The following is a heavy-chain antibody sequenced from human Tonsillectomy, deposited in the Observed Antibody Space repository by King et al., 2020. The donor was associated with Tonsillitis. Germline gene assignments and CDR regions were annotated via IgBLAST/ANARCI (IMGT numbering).Heavy chain of an antibody. J-gene: IGHJ3*02. CDR1: GFTFDDYA. D-gene: IGHD1-26*01. Sequence: VQLVESGGGLVQPGRSLRLSCAASGFTFDDYAMHWVRQAPGKGLEWVSGISWNSGSIGYADSVKGRFTISRDNAKNSLYLQMNRLRAEDTALYYCAKDIGYSGSNDAFDIWGQGTMVTVSS. CDR3: AKDIGYSGSNDAFDI. V-gene: IGHV3-9*01. CDR2: ISWNSGSI.